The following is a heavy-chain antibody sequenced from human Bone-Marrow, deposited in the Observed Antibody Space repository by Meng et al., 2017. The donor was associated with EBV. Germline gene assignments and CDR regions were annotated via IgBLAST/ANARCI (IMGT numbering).Heavy chain of an antibody. CDR1: GGTFRSDA. CDR2: LIPMSGAP. J-gene: IGHJ4*02. Sequence: QVQLVQAGAEVKKPGSSVKVSCKTSGGTFRSDAISWVRQGPGQGLEWMGGLIPMSGAPHYAQKFQDRVTITADESTSTHYMDLSGLRSEDTAVYYCASESGRGFTSDYWGQGTLVTVSS. V-gene: IGHV1-69*01. D-gene: IGHD3-10*01. CDR3: ASESGRGFTSDY.